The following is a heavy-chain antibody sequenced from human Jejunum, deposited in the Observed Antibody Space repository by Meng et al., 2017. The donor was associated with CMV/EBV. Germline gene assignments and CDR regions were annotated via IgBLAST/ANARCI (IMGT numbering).Heavy chain of an antibody. J-gene: IGHJ3*01. CDR2: VYHGGST. CDR3: ARHVAVTGTRGFDL. V-gene: IGHV4-4*02. CDR1: GASVSSNDW. Sequence: VSGASVSSNDWWSWVRQPPGKGLEWIGEVYHGGSTNYNSSLKSRVTILVDKSKNQFSLTLTSVTAADTAFYYCARHVAVTGTRGFDLWGQGTMVTVSS. D-gene: IGHD6-19*01.